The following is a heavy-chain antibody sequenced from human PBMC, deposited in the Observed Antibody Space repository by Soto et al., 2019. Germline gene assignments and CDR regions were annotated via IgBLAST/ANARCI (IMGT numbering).Heavy chain of an antibody. V-gene: IGHV2-5*02. CDR1: GFSLSTYHMG. CDR3: AHAGDYDLLTFDH. J-gene: IGHJ4*02. CDR2: IYWDDDK. Sequence: QITLKESGPTLVRPAQTLTPTCDFSGFSLSTYHMGVAWIRQPPGKALEWLALIYWDDDKRYSPSLKDRLAISKGTSSNQVVLTITNVDPGDTATYFCAHAGDYDLLTFDHWGPGTLVTVSS. D-gene: IGHD4-17*01.